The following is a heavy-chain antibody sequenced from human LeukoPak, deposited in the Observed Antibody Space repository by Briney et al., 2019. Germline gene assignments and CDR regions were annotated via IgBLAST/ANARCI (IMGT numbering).Heavy chain of an antibody. CDR2: INVSGGST. D-gene: IGHD2-2*01. Sequence: GGSLRLSCAAFGFTFSNYAMSWVRQAPGKGLEWVSGINVSGGSTFYADSVRGRFTISRDNSKNTLYLQMNSLRAEDTAVYYCAKDQYCTSTSSYVGYWGQGTLVTVSS. J-gene: IGHJ4*02. CDR1: GFTFSNYA. V-gene: IGHV3-23*01. CDR3: AKDQYCTSTSSYVGY.